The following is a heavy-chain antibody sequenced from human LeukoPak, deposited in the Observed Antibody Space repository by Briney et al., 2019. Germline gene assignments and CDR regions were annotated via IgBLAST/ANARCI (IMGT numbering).Heavy chain of an antibody. V-gene: IGHV3-7*03. CDR3: ARDQHSSLDP. CDR1: GFTFSGFW. J-gene: IGHJ5*02. CDR2: INSDGSEG. Sequence: PGGSLRLSCAVSGFTFSGFWMSWSRQAPGKGLEWVASINSDGSEGYYADVVKGRFTISRDNAKNSLYLQINSLRAEDTAVYYCARDQHSSLDPWGQGTLVTVSS. D-gene: IGHD6-13*01.